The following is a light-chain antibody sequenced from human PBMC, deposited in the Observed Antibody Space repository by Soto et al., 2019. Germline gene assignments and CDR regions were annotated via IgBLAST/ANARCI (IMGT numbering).Light chain of an antibody. CDR3: LQDYTFPWT. J-gene: IGKJ1*01. CDR2: AAS. Sequence: IKMTQSPSSLSASVGDRVTITCRASQGIRNDLGWYQQKPGKAPKLLIYAASILQTGVPSRFSGGESGTDFTLTISNLQPEDFATYYCLQDYTFPWTFGQGTKVDIK. CDR1: QGIRND. V-gene: IGKV1-6*01.